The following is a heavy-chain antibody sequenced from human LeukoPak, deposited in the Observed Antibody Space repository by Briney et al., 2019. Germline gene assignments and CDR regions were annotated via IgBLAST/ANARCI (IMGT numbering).Heavy chain of an antibody. CDR3: AREIYDSYDY. CDR1: GFTFSSYA. CDR2: ISSNGGST. Sequence: GGSLRLSCAASGFTFSSYAMHWVRQAPGKGLEYVSAISSNGGSTFYANSVKGRFTISRDNSKNTLSLQMNSLRAEDTAVYYCAREIYDSYDYWGQGTLVTVSS. D-gene: IGHD3-10*01. V-gene: IGHV3-64*01. J-gene: IGHJ4*02.